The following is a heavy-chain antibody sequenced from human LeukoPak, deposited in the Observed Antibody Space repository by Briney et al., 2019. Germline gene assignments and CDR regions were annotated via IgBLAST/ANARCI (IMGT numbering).Heavy chain of an antibody. CDR3: AKDGRRYSSGWYVDH. Sequence: SVKLSCKASVDXFSSYAISWVRQAPGQGLEWMGGIIPMFGIANYAQKFQGRVTITADKSTRTAYRDVSSLRSEDTALYYCAKDGRRYSSGWYVDHWGQGTLVTVSS. D-gene: IGHD6-19*01. CDR2: IIPMFGIA. CDR1: VDXFSSYA. J-gene: IGHJ4*02. V-gene: IGHV1-69*17.